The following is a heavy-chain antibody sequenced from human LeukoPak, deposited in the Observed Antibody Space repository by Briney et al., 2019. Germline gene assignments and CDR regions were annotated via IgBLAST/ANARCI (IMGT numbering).Heavy chain of an antibody. CDR3: ARDRQLVDY. CDR2: ISSSSSYI. J-gene: IGHJ4*02. D-gene: IGHD6-13*01. Sequence: PGGSLRLSCAASGFIFSSYSMNWDRQAPGKGLEWVSSISSSSSYIYYADSVKGRFTISRDNAKNSLYLQMNSLRAEDTAVYYCARDRQLVDYWGQGTLVTVSS. CDR1: GFIFSSYS. V-gene: IGHV3-21*01.